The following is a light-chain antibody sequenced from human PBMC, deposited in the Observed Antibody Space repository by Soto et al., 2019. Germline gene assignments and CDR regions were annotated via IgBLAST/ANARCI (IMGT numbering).Light chain of an antibody. CDR3: QQYGSSLT. J-gene: IGKJ4*01. CDR2: GAS. V-gene: IGKV3-20*01. CDR1: QSVSSSSY. Sequence: EIVLTQSPGTLSLSPGERATLSCRASQSVSSSSYLAWYQQKPGQAPRLLIYGASSRDTGIPDRFSGSWSATDFTLTISRLEPEDFAVYDCQQYGSSLTFGGGTKVEIK.